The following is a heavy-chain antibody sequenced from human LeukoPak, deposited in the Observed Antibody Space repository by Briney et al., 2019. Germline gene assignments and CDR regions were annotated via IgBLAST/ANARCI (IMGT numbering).Heavy chain of an antibody. J-gene: IGHJ4*02. CDR2: IYSGGST. V-gene: IGHV3-53*01. CDR1: GFTVSSNY. Sequence: PGGSLRLSCAASGFTVSSNYMSWVRQAPGKGLEWVSVIYSGGSTYYADSVKGRFTVSRDNSKNTLYLQMNSLRAEDTAVYYCTRDESFYGSGRYYWGQRTLVTVSS. D-gene: IGHD3-10*01. CDR3: TRDESFYGSGRYY.